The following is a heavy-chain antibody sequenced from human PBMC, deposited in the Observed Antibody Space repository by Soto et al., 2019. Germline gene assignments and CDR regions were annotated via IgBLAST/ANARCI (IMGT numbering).Heavy chain of an antibody. CDR3: TTGSVEGI. CDR2: IKTSAGGGAT. J-gene: IGHJ6*02. V-gene: IGHV3-15*07. CDR1: GFSFTEAW. D-gene: IGHD2-15*01. Sequence: EVQLVESAGGLVKPGGSLRLSCVASGFSFTEAWMNWVRQAPGEGLERVGRIKTSAGGGATDYAAPVQGRFTISRDDSKNALYLHMNSLRTEDTAIYYCTTGSVEGIWGQGTTVTVSS.